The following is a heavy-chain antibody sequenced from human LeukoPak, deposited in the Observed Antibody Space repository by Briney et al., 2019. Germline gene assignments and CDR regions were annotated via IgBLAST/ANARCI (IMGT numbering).Heavy chain of an antibody. J-gene: IGHJ3*02. Sequence: GASVKVSCKASGYTFTGYYIHWVRQAPGQGLEWMGWINPNSGGTNYSEKFQGRVTMTRDKSISTAYMELSRLRSDDTAVYYCAREGRGRAFDIWGQGTMVTVSS. CDR3: AREGRGRAFDI. V-gene: IGHV1-2*02. D-gene: IGHD1-26*01. CDR2: INPNSGGT. CDR1: GYTFTGYY.